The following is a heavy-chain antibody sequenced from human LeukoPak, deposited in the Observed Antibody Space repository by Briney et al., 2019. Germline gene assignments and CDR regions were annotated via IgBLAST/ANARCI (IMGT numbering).Heavy chain of an antibody. CDR1: GFAFSSYS. Sequence: GRSLRLSCAASGFAFSSYSMNWVRQAPGKGLEWVSSISSSSSYIYYADSVKGRFTISRDNAKNSLYLQMNSLRAEDTAVYYCARDSIVVVSSVFDYWGQGTLVTVSS. CDR3: ARDSIVVVSSVFDY. CDR2: ISSSSSYI. J-gene: IGHJ4*02. D-gene: IGHD3-22*01. V-gene: IGHV3-21*01.